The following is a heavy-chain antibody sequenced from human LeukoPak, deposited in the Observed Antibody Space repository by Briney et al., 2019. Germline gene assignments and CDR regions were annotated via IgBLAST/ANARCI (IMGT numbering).Heavy chain of an antibody. Sequence: GGSLRLSCAASGFAFSNYAMSWVRQAPEKGQDWVSAISGSAHKIRYADSVKGRFTISRDNSENTVYLQMNNLRAEDTALYYCAGRVTGYSSGYVYWGQGTLVTVSS. J-gene: IGHJ4*02. D-gene: IGHD5-18*01. V-gene: IGHV3-23*01. CDR1: GFAFSNYA. CDR2: ISGSAHKI. CDR3: AGRVTGYSSGYVY.